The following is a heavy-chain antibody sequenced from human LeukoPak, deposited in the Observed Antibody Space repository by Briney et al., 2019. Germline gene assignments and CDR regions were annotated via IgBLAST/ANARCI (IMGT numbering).Heavy chain of an antibody. Sequence: LRLSCAASGFTFSDYYMSWIRQPPGKGLEWIGEINHSGSTNYNPSLKSRVTISVDTSKNQFSLKLSSVTAADTAVYYCARGRRLVYCSSTSCYVHFDYWGQGTLVTVSS. CDR3: ARGRRLVYCSSTSCYVHFDY. J-gene: IGHJ4*02. CDR1: GFTFSDYY. V-gene: IGHV4-34*01. D-gene: IGHD2-2*01. CDR2: INHSGST.